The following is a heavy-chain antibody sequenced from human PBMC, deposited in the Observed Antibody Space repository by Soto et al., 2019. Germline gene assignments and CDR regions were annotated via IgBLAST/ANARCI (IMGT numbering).Heavy chain of an antibody. J-gene: IGHJ4*02. CDR1: GGSISSSGDY. Sequence: SETLSLTCTVSGGSISSSGDYRDWIRQPPGKGLEWIGSIYYRGSTYYNPSLQSRVTISIDTSKNQFSLKLSSVTAADTAVYYCARRPYYYDSPGPPRWGQGILVTVSS. D-gene: IGHD3-22*01. V-gene: IGHV4-39*01. CDR3: ARRPYYYDSPGPPR. CDR2: IYYRGST.